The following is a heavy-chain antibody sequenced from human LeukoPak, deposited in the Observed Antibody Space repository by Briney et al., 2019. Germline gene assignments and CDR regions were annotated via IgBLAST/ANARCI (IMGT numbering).Heavy chain of an antibody. Sequence: ASVKVSCKASGYTFTDYYMHWVRQAPGQGLEWMGWINPNSGGTNYAQKFQGRVSMTRDTSISTAYMELSRLRSDDTAVYYCARNTINRFDPWGQGVLVTVSS. J-gene: IGHJ5*02. CDR2: INPNSGGT. CDR3: ARNTINRFDP. V-gene: IGHV1-2*02. CDR1: GYTFTDYY. D-gene: IGHD5-24*01.